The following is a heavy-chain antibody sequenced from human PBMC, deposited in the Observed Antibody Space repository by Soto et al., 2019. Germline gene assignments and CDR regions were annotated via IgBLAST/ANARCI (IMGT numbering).Heavy chain of an antibody. CDR3: ARGGYRYGYDY. CDR2: VSTSNGRT. Sequence: ASVEVSCEASGYTFTNHDIRWVLQASGQGLEWVGWVSTSNGRTNYAQKFQGRLTLTTGTSTTTAYMELRSLRSDDTAVFYCARGGYRYGYDYWGQGTLVTVSS. J-gene: IGHJ4*02. V-gene: IGHV1-18*04. D-gene: IGHD5-18*01. CDR1: GYTFTNHD.